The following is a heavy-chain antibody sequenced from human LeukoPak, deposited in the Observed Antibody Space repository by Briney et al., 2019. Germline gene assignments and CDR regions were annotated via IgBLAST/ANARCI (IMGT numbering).Heavy chain of an antibody. J-gene: IGHJ3*01. V-gene: IGHV4-59*02. CDR2: IHNSGTT. Sequence: SETLSLTCSVSGGSVISFYWGWIRQPPGKGLEWLGHIHNSGTTNYNPSLKSRVTISLDTSNNQFSLNLRSVTAGDTAVYLCARDRGRVRYGDAFEFWGQGKMVTVSS. CDR1: GGSVISFY. D-gene: IGHD4-17*01. CDR3: ARDRGRVRYGDAFEF.